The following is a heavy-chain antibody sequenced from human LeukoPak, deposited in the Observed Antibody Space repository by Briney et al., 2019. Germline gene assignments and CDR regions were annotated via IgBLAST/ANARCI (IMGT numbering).Heavy chain of an antibody. CDR3: ARGAPGYDFWDLRYNWFDP. Sequence: VASVKVSCKASGGTFSSYAISWVRQAPGQGLEWMGGIIPIFGTANYAQKFQGRVTITTDESTSTAYMELSSLRSEDTAVYYCARGAPGYDFWDLRYNWFDPWGQGTLVTVSS. CDR1: GGTFSSYA. D-gene: IGHD3-3*01. J-gene: IGHJ5*02. CDR2: IIPIFGTA. V-gene: IGHV1-69*05.